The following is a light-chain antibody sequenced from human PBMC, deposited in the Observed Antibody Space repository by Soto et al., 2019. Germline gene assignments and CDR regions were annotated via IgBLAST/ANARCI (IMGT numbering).Light chain of an antibody. CDR2: AAS. CDR1: QDIRNY. J-gene: IGKJ1*01. CDR3: QQYNSYSRT. V-gene: IGKV1-16*01. Sequence: DIQMTQSPSSLSVSVGDRVTITCRASQDIRNYLAWYQQKPGKVPKLLIYAASSLESGVPSRFSGSGSGTEFTITISSLQPDDFATYFCQQYNSYSRTFGQGTKVDIK.